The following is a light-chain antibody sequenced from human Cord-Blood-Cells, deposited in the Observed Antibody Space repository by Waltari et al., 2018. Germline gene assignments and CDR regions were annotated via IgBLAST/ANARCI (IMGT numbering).Light chain of an antibody. CDR2: DVS. V-gene: IGLV2-11*01. J-gene: IGLJ1*01. CDR1: SSDVGGYNS. Sequence: QSALTQPRSVSGSPGQSVTISCTGTSSDVGGYNSDSWYQQHPGKAPKLMIYDVSKRPSGVPDRFFGSKSGNTASLTISGLQAEDEADYYCCSYAGSYTFFGTGTKVTVL. CDR3: CSYAGSYTF.